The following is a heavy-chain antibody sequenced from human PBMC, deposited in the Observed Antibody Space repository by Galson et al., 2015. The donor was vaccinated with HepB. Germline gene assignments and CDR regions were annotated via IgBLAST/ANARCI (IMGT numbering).Heavy chain of an antibody. V-gene: IGHV3-23*01. D-gene: IGHD5-24*01. J-gene: IGHJ3*02. CDR2: ISGSGGST. Sequence: TLRLSCAASGFTFSSYAMSWVRQAPGKGLEWVSAISGSGGSTYYADSVKGRFTISRDNSKNTLYLQMNSLRAEDTAVYYCAKSIKQEKDAFDIWGQGTKVTVSS. CDR1: GFTFSSYA. CDR3: AKSIKQEKDAFDI.